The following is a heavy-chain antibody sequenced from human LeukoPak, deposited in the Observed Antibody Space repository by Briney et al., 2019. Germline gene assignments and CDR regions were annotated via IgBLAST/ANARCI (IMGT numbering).Heavy chain of an antibody. CDR1: GGSISSYY. D-gene: IGHD2-2*01. CDR3: ARDRGYCSSTSCYVRRNDAFDI. CDR2: IYYSGST. Sequence: SETLSLTCTVSGGSISSYYWSWIRQPPGKGLEWIGYIYYSGSTNYNPSLKSRVTISVDTSKDQFSLKLSSVTAADTAVYYCARDRGYCSSTSCYVRRNDAFDIWGQGTMVTVSS. V-gene: IGHV4-59*01. J-gene: IGHJ3*02.